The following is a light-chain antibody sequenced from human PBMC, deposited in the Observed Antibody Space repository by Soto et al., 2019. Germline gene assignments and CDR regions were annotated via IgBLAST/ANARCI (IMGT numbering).Light chain of an antibody. Sequence: EVVLTQSPATLSLSPGETATLSCRASRSVDSHLAWYQHKPGQAPRLLIFEASTRATGVPARFSGSGSGTHFTLTINSLAPEDFAVYYCQQRGNWPPLTFGGGTKVEI. CDR3: QQRGNWPPLT. CDR2: EAS. V-gene: IGKV3-11*01. J-gene: IGKJ4*01. CDR1: RSVDSH.